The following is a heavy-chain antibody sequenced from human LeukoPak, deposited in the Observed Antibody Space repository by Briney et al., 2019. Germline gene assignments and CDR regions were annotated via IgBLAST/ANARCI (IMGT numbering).Heavy chain of an antibody. J-gene: IGHJ3*02. CDR3: ASSPGYCSGGSCFPDAFDI. D-gene: IGHD2-15*01. CDR2: ISGSGGST. CDR1: GFTFSSYA. V-gene: IGHV3-23*01. Sequence: GGSLRLSCAASGFTFSSYAMSWVRQAPGKGLEWASAISGSGGSTYYADSVKGRFTISRDNSKNTLYLQMNSLRAEDTAVYYCASSPGYCSGGSCFPDAFDIWGQGTMVTVSS.